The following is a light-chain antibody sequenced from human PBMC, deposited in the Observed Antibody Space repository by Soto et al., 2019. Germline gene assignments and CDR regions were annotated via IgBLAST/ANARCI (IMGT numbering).Light chain of an antibody. CDR2: GAS. Sequence: EIVLTQSPGTLSLSPGERVTLSCRASQSVSSSYLAWYQQRPGQAPRLLIYGASSRATGIPDRFSGSGSGTDFTLTISRLEPEGFAVYYCQQYGSSPYTFGQGTRLEIK. V-gene: IGKV3-20*01. J-gene: IGKJ5*01. CDR1: QSVSSSY. CDR3: QQYGSSPYT.